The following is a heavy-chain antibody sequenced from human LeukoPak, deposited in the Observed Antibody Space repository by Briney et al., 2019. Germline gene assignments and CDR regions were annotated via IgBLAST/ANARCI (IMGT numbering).Heavy chain of an antibody. Sequence: GGSLRLSCLGSGFTFSSHDMDWVRQAPGKGLEWVSSVSSSSYFIYYADSVKGRFTISRDNAQNSVYLQMNSLRVDDTAVYYCARDWYHAIDYWGQGTLVTVSS. CDR3: ARDWYHAIDY. D-gene: IGHD2-2*01. J-gene: IGHJ4*02. V-gene: IGHV3-21*01. CDR1: GFTFSSHD. CDR2: VSSSSYFI.